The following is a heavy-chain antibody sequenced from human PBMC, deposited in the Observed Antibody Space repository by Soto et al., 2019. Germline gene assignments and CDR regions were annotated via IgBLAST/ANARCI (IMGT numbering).Heavy chain of an antibody. CDR2: VYYSGIT. CDR1: GGSISSGGYY. J-gene: IGHJ6*02. D-gene: IGHD6-25*01. V-gene: IGHV4-31*03. CDR3: AGCVRHLTFDGGFGLDV. Sequence: QVLLQESGPGLLKPSQILSLTCSVSGGSISSGGYYWTWIRQRPGKGLEWIGFVYYSGITYHSPSLVSRLSMSIDTTQNQFSPKLTSVTAVDTAVYYCAGCVRHLTFDGGFGLDVWGQGTTVTVS.